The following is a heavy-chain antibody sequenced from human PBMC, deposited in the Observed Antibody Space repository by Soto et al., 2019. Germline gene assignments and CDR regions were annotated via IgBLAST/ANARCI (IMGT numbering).Heavy chain of an antibody. CDR3: AKERIAVDEPHCDSY. J-gene: IGHJ4*02. CDR1: GFTFSRYS. D-gene: IGHD6-19*01. V-gene: IGHV3-23*01. CDR2: ISGSGGST. Sequence: GGSLRLSWAASGFTFSRYSISWVRPAPGEGLGWVSAISGSGGSTYYAGSVKGRLTLSTDQSKNPPYLQKNSLRAEDTAVYYCAKERIAVDEPHCDSYWGQGTRVTVSS.